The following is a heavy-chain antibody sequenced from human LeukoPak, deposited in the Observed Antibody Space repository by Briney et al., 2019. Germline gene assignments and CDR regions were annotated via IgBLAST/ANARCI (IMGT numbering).Heavy chain of an antibody. V-gene: IGHV3-48*03. Sequence: GGSLRLSCAASGFTFSSYEMNWVRQAPGKGLEWVSYISSSGSTIYYADSVKGRFTISRDNAKNPLYLQMNSLRAEDTAVYYCARAIAKYFQHWGQGTLVTVSS. CDR2: ISSSGSTI. CDR1: GFTFSSYE. J-gene: IGHJ1*01. CDR3: ARAIAKYFQH.